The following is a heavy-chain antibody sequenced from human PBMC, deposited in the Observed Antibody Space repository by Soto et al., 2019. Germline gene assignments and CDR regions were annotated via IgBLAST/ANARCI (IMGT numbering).Heavy chain of an antibody. J-gene: IGHJ5*02. CDR1: GGSVSSRSHF. CDR3: ARYDAESGSNKLDP. D-gene: IGHD5-12*01. V-gene: IGHV4-61*01. Sequence: QVQLQESGPGVVKPSDTLSVTCTVSGGSVSSRSHFWSWIRQPPGGGLQWIGYLYYTGNTNYSPSLKSRATLSVDTSRNQFSLRLTSVTAADTAIYYCARYDAESGSNKLDPWGQGTLVTVSS. CDR2: LYYTGNT.